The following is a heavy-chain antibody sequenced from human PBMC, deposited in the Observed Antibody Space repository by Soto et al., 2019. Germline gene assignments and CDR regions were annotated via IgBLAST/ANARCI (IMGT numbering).Heavy chain of an antibody. CDR3: AKDIGFQQHLFVFDL. V-gene: IGHV1-69*01. CDR2: IIPMFRSS. D-gene: IGHD3-10*02. CDR1: GGTFSDYA. Sequence: QVQLVQSGAEVKKPGSSVKVSCTASGGTFSDYAFSWVRQAPGQGLEWMGGIIPMFRSSSFAQKFQGRLTITADDSTSTAYMSLSSLGSADTAMYYCAKDIGFQQHLFVFDLWGPGTLVTVSS. J-gene: IGHJ4*02.